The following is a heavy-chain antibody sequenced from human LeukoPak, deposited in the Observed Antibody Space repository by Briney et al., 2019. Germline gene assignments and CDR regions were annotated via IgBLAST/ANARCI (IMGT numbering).Heavy chain of an antibody. CDR3: AREGRLGYCSGGSCRSIYDSSGYPDY. CDR2: FSSSSSTI. CDR1: GFTFSSYS. J-gene: IGHJ4*02. V-gene: IGHV3-48*04. D-gene: IGHD2-15*01. Sequence: GGSLRLSCAASGFTFSSYSMNWVRQAPGKGLEWVSYFSSSSSTIYYAASVKGRFTISRDNAKNSLYLQMNSLRAEDTAVYYCAREGRLGYCSGGSCRSIYDSSGYPDYWGQGTLVTVSS.